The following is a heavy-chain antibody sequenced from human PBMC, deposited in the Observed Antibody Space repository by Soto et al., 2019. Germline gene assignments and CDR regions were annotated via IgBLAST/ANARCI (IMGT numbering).Heavy chain of an antibody. V-gene: IGHV3-30*18. Sequence: QVQLMESGGGVVQPGRSLRLSCAASGFTFTSYGMHWVRQAPGKGLEWVADISYDGTYKYYADSVKGRFTISRDNSRDTLFLQMNSLRAEDTAVYYCAKDGFKTYYNNRGNVFWGQGTLVTVSS. CDR1: GFTFTSYG. CDR3: AKDGFKTYYNNRGNVF. CDR2: ISYDGTYK. D-gene: IGHD3-10*01. J-gene: IGHJ4*02.